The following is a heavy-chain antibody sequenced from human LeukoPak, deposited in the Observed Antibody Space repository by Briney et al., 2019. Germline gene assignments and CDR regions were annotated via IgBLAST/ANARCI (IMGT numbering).Heavy chain of an antibody. CDR3: ARKNYYYYYMDV. CDR2: IYHSGST. Sequence: PSETLSLTCTVSGGSISSYYWSWIRQPPGKGLEWIGYIYHSGSTNYNPSLKSRVTISVDTSKNQFSLKLSPVTAADTAVYYCARKNYYYYYMDVWGKGTTVTVSS. V-gene: IGHV4-59*01. CDR1: GGSISSYY. J-gene: IGHJ6*03.